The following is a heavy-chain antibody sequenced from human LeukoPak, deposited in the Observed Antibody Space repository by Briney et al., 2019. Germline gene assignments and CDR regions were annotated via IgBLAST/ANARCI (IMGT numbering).Heavy chain of an antibody. V-gene: IGHV3-30*04. J-gene: IGHJ3*02. CDR3: AGESFDI. CDR2: ISKDGNSK. CDR1: GFTFSSYA. Sequence: PGGSLRLSCAASGFTFSSYALGWVRQAPGKRLEWVAVISKDGNSKNYADCVKGRFTISRDNSKNTLYLQMNSLRPEDTAVYYCAGESFDIWGQGTTVTVSS.